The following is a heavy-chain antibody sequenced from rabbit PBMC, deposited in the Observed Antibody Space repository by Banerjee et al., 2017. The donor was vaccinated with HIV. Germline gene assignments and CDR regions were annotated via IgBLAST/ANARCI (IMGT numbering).Heavy chain of an antibody. CDR1: GFSLSRYA. Sequence: QLKETGGGLVQPGGALTLSCKAAGFSLSRYAMNWVRQAPGKGLEWIGIIDVGSGGTDYASWVNGRFTISSDNAQNTMDPQMDSLTAADTATYFCARDAYGYAGYAYADYYGMDLWGPGTSSPS. CDR2: IDVGSGGT. D-gene: IGHD6-1*01. V-gene: IGHV1S7*01. CDR3: ARDAYGYAGYAYADYYGMDL. J-gene: IGHJ6*01.